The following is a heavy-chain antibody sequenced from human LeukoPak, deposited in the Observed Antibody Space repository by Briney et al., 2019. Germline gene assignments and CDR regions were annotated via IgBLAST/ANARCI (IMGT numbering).Heavy chain of an antibody. D-gene: IGHD3-9*01. Sequence: GGSLRLSCAASGFTFSSHWMHWVRHAPGEGLVWVSRVNGPGDWTHYADSVRGRFIISRDNAENTISLQMNNLRAEDTAVYFCAREVFEGRRQSDAFDVWGQGTMVTVSS. V-gene: IGHV3-74*01. CDR3: AREVFEGRRQSDAFDV. CDR2: VNGPGDWT. J-gene: IGHJ3*01. CDR1: GFTFSSHW.